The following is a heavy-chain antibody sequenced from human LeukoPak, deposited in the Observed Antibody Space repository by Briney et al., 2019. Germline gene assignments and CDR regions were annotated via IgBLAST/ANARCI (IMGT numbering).Heavy chain of an antibody. CDR1: GFTFSDYY. CDR3: AKDLGPSENPHFDY. V-gene: IGHV3-11*01. Sequence: RAGGSLRLSCAASGFTFSDYYMSWIRQAPGKGLEWVSYISSSGSTIYYADSVKGRFTISRDNAKNSLYLQMNSLRAEDTAVYYCAKDLGPSENPHFDYWGQGTLVTVSS. CDR2: ISSSGSTI. D-gene: IGHD1-14*01. J-gene: IGHJ4*02.